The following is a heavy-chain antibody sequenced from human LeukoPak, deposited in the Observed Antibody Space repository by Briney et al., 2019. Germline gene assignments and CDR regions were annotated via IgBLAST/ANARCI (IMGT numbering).Heavy chain of an antibody. Sequence: SETLSLTCTVSGGSISSGSYYWSWIRQPAGKGLEWIGRIYTSGSTNYNPSLKSRVTISVDTSKNQFSLKLSSVTAADTAVYYCARGQARLAWFDPWGQGTLVTVSS. CDR2: IYTSGST. D-gene: IGHD6-19*01. CDR3: ARGQARLAWFDP. V-gene: IGHV4-61*02. CDR1: GGSISSGSYY. J-gene: IGHJ5*02.